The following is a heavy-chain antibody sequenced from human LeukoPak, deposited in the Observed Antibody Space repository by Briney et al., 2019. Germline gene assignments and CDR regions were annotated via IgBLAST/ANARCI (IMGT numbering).Heavy chain of an antibody. V-gene: IGHV4-59*01. J-gene: IGHJ3*02. CDR2: IYYSGST. Sequence: SETLSLTCTVSGGSISSYYWSWIRQPPGKGLEWIGYIYYSGSTNYNPSLKSRVTISVDTSKNQFSLKLSSVTAADTAVYYCAREWAYYYDSSGYYPGAFDIWGQGTMVTVSS. D-gene: IGHD3-22*01. CDR3: AREWAYYYDSSGYYPGAFDI. CDR1: GGSISSYY.